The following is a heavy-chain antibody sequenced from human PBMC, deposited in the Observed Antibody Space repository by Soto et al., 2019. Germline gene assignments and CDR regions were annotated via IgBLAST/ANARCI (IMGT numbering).Heavy chain of an antibody. J-gene: IGHJ4*02. Sequence: QVQLQESAPGLVKPSATMSLTCSVSGGSVNSGNYYWSWIRQPPGKGLEWIGYIDYSGSTNCNPSLKIRGTIALFTSKNQFSVSLNSVTAADTAVYYCARVGVTMMRGADYWGQGTMVTVSS. CDR1: GGSVNSGNYY. CDR2: IDYSGST. CDR3: ARVGVTMMRGADY. D-gene: IGHD3-10*01. V-gene: IGHV4-61*01.